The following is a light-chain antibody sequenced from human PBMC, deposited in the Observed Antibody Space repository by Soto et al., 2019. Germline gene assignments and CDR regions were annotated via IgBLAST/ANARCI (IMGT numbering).Light chain of an antibody. CDR2: GAS. CDR1: QSISSSY. Sequence: ETVLTQSPGTLSLSPGEGATLSCRASQSISSSYLAWYQQKPGQAPRLLVYGASSRATGIPDRFSGSGSGTDFTLTIGRLEPEDFAVYYCQQYGGSSLYTFGQGTKLEIK. V-gene: IGKV3-20*01. CDR3: QQYGGSSLYT. J-gene: IGKJ2*01.